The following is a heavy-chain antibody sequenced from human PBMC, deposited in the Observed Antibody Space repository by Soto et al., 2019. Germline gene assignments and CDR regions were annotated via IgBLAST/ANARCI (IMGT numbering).Heavy chain of an antibody. D-gene: IGHD3-9*01. Sequence: SETLSLTCTVSGGSISSSSYYWGWIRQPPGKGLEWIGSIYYSGSTYYNPSLKSRVTISVDTSKNQFSLKLSSVTAADTAVYYCARHYDILTGNSGWFDPWGQGTLVTVSS. J-gene: IGHJ5*02. CDR1: GGSISSSSYY. V-gene: IGHV4-39*01. CDR2: IYYSGST. CDR3: ARHYDILTGNSGWFDP.